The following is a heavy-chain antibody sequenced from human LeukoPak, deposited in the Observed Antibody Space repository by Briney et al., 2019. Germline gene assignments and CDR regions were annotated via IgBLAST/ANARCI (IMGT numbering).Heavy chain of an antibody. Sequence: ASVKVSCKASGYTFTSYGIIWVRQAPGQGLEWMGWISGYNGNTNYAQKLQGRVTMTTDTSTSTAYMELRSLRSDDTAVFYCARVRDYYYDTTTYYYFDYWGQGTLVTVSS. CDR3: ARVRDYYYDTTTYYYFDY. D-gene: IGHD3-22*01. CDR1: GYTFTSYG. V-gene: IGHV1-18*01. J-gene: IGHJ4*02. CDR2: ISGYNGNT.